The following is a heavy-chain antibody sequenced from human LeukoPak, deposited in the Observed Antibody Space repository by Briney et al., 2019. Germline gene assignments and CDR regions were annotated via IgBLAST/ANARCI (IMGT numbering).Heavy chain of an antibody. Sequence: SETLSLTCTVSGGSISSYYWSWIRQPAGKGLEWIGRIYTSGSTNYNPSLKSRVTMSVDTSKNQFSLKLSSVTAADTAVYYCASHYDFWSGYDAFDIWGQGTMVTVSS. CDR3: ASHYDFWSGYDAFDI. J-gene: IGHJ3*02. D-gene: IGHD3-3*01. CDR1: GGSISSYY. CDR2: IYTSGST. V-gene: IGHV4-4*07.